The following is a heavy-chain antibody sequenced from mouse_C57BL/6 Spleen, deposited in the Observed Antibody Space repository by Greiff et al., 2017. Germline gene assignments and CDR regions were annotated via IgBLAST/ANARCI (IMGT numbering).Heavy chain of an antibody. V-gene: IGHV14-1*01. CDR3: ARAAMFTTKAY. D-gene: IGHD2-2*01. CDR2: INPEDGDP. J-gene: IGHJ3*01. CDR1: GFNIQDYY. Sequence: EVQLQQSGAELARPGASVKLSCTASGFNIQDYYMHWVKQRPEQGLAWLGRINPEDGDPEYDPKFQGKATLTADTSANTAYLQLSSLTSEDAAVYYCARAAMFTTKAYWGQGTLVTVSA.